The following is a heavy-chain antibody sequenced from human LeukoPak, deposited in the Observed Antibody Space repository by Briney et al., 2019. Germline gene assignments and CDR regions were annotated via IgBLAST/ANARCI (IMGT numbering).Heavy chain of an antibody. CDR3: ARETYLDY. V-gene: IGHV4-34*01. J-gene: IGHJ4*02. Sequence: SETLSLXCAVYGGSFSGYYWSWIRQPPGKELEWIGEINHSGSTNYNPSLKSRVTISVDTSKNQFSLKLSSVTAADTAVYYCARETYLDYWGQGTLVTVSS. CDR2: INHSGST. CDR1: GGSFSGYY.